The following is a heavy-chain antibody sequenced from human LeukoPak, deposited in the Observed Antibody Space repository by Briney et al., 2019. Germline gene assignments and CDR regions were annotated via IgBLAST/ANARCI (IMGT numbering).Heavy chain of an antibody. D-gene: IGHD2-15*01. CDR2: IYYSGST. J-gene: IGHJ6*03. Sequence: SETLSLTCTVSGGSISSSSYYWGWIRQPPGKGLEWIGSIYYSGSTYYNPSLKSRVTISVDTSKNQFSLKLSSVTAADTAVYYCARLKLSGLPHYMDVWGKGTTVTVSS. CDR3: ARLKLSGLPHYMDV. V-gene: IGHV4-39*01. CDR1: GGSISSSSYY.